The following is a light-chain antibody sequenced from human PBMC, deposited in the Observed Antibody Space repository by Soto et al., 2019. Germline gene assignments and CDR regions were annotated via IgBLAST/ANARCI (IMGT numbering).Light chain of an antibody. CDR2: GAS. V-gene: IGKV3-15*01. J-gene: IGKJ1*01. Sequence: EKVMTQFPATLSVSPGERATLSCRASQSIRSNLAWYQQKPGQAPRLLISGASTRADGIPVRFSGSGSGTEFTLTISSLQSEDFAVYYCQQYSIWRTFGQGTKVDIK. CDR3: QQYSIWRT. CDR1: QSIRSN.